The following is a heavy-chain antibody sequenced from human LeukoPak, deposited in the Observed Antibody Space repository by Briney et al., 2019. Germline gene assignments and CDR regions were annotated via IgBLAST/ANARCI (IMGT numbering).Heavy chain of an antibody. CDR2: IKQDGSEK. D-gene: IGHD6-6*01. J-gene: IGHJ4*02. CDR1: GFTFSDYW. V-gene: IGHV3-7*05. CDR3: ARLRSSPSSFAY. Sequence: GGSLRLPCAASGFTFSDYWMSWVRQAPGKGLQWVANIKQDGSEKHYVDSVKGRFTVSRDNAKNSLYLQMNTLRAEDTAVYYCARLRSSPSSFAYWGQGTLVTVSS.